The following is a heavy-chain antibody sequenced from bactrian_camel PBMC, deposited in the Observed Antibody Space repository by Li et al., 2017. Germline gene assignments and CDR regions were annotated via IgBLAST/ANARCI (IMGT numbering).Heavy chain of an antibody. J-gene: IGHJ4*01. CDR2: ITSLPSLFRAA. CDR1: GITFSRHD. Sequence: QVQLVESGGGLVQPGESLRLSCVASGITFSRHDMSWVRQAPGKEVEWVAGITSLPSLFRAASYADSVKGRFTISRDNAKKTLFLQMNSLKPEDTGVYYCAATCDGGRNPFVYWGQGTQVTVS. V-gene: IGHV3S6*01. D-gene: IGHD6*01. CDR3: AATCDGGRNPFVY.